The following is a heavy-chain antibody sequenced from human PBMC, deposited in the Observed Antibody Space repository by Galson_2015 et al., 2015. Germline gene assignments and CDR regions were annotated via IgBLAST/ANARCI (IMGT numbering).Heavy chain of an antibody. Sequence: SVKVSCKASGYTFTTYGISWVRQAPGQGLEWLGWISAYYGDTNYAQKLQGRITLTIDRSMETTYMELRSLRSDDTAVYYCARDLGYVGSSWFDTWGQGTLVTVSS. V-gene: IGHV1-18*04. D-gene: IGHD6-13*01. J-gene: IGHJ5*02. CDR1: GYTFTTYG. CDR2: ISAYYGDT. CDR3: ARDLGYVGSSWFDT.